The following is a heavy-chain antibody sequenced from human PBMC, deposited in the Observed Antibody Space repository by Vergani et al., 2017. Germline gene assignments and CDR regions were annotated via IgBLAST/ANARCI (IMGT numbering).Heavy chain of an antibody. CDR2: INSNSGGT. CDR3: ARGWSGYSTSWFFEY. J-gene: IGHJ4*02. V-gene: IGHV1-2*02. Sequence: QVQLVQSGAEVKKPGASVKVSCKASGYTFAGYNIHWVRQAPGQGLELMGWINSNSGGTNYAQKFQGRVTMTRDTSINTVYMELSRLRSDDTAVYYCARGWSGYSTSWFFEYWGQGTLVTVSS. D-gene: IGHD6-13*01. CDR1: GYTFAGYN.